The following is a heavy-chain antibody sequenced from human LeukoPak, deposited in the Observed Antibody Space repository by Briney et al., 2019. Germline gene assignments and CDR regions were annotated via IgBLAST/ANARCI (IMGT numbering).Heavy chain of an antibody. D-gene: IGHD1-26*01. J-gene: IGHJ5*02. CDR2: IYHSGST. CDR1: GYSVSSGYY. CDR3: ARANSGSYYVPWFDP. Sequence: PSETLSLTCTVSGYSVSSGYYWGWIRQPPGKGLEWIGSIYHSGSTYYNPSLKSRVTISVDTSKNQFSLKLSSVTAADTAVYYCARANSGSYYVPWFDPWGQGTLVTVSS. V-gene: IGHV4-38-2*02.